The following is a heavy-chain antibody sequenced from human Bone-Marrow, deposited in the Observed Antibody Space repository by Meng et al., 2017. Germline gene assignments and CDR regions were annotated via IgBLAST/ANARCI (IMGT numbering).Heavy chain of an antibody. J-gene: IGHJ4*02. V-gene: IGHV1-69*05. Sequence: QVAAVQSGAGGKKPGSSVKVSFKASGGTFSSYAISWVRQAPGQGLEWMGGIIPIFGTANYAQKFQGRVTITTDESTSTAYMELSSLRSEDTAVYYCARDHWGSGSPYYFDYWGQGTLVTVSS. CDR3: ARDHWGSGSPYYFDY. D-gene: IGHD3-10*01. CDR1: GGTFSSYA. CDR2: IIPIFGTA.